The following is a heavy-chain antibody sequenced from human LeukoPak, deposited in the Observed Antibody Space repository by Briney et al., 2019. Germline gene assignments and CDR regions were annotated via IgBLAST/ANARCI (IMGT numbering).Heavy chain of an antibody. CDR3: AKRPGYYYYGSGPILDY. CDR2: ISGSGGST. J-gene: IGHJ4*02. D-gene: IGHD3-10*01. CDR1: GFTFSSYA. V-gene: IGHV3-23*01. Sequence: PGGSLRLSCAASGFTFSSYAMSWVRQAPGKGLEWVSAISGSGGSTYYADPVKGRFTISRDNSKNTLYLQMNSLRAEDTAVYYCAKRPGYYYYGSGPILDYWGQGTLVTVSS.